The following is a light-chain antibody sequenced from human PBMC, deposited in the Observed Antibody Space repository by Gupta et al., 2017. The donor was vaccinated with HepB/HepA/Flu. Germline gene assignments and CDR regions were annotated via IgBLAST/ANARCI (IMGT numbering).Light chain of an antibody. CDR3: AAWDDSLSGWV. J-gene: IGLJ3*02. Sequence: SVLTQPLSASGTPGQRVTISCSGSSSNVGSNYVYWYQQFPGTAPKLLIYRNNQRPSGVPDRFSGSKSGTSASLAISGLRSEDEADYHCAAWDDSLSGWVFGGGTKLTVL. CDR1: SSNVGSNY. V-gene: IGLV1-47*01. CDR2: RNN.